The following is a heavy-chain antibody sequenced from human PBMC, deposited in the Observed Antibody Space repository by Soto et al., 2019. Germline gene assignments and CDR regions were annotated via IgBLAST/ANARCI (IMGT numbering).Heavy chain of an antibody. J-gene: IGHJ5*02. CDR1: GYSFTSYW. CDR2: IYPGDSDT. CDR3: ARHVGTGDYDFWSGHRTTPWFDP. D-gene: IGHD3-3*01. V-gene: IGHV5-51*01. Sequence: PGESLKISCKGSGYSFTSYWIGWVRQMPGKGLEWMGIIYPGDSDTRYSPSFQGQVTISADKSISTAYLQWSSLKASDTAMYYCARHVGTGDYDFWSGHRTTPWFDPWGQGTLVTVSS.